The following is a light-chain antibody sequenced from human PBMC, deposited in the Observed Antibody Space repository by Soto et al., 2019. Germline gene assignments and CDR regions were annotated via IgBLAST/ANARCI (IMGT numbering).Light chain of an antibody. J-gene: IGKJ1*01. CDR3: QQYNSYSGWT. V-gene: IGKV1-5*03. CDR1: QSISSW. CDR2: KAS. Sequence: DIQMTQSPSTLSASVGDGVTITCRASQSISSWLAWYQQKPGKAPKLLIYKASSLESGVPSRFSGSGSGTEFTLTISSLQPDDFATYYCQQYNSYSGWTFGQGTKVDIK.